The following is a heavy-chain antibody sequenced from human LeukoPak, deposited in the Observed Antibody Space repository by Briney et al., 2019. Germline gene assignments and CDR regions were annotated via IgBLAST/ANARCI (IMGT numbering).Heavy chain of an antibody. D-gene: IGHD4-23*01. J-gene: IGHJ4*02. CDR1: GLTFSSYS. CDR2: ISSSGSTI. V-gene: IGHV3-48*04. CDR3: ARDSGGQPFDY. Sequence: GGSLRLSCAASGLTFSSYSTNWVRQAPGKGLEWVSYISSSGSTIFYADSVRGRFTISRDNAKNSLYLQMNSLRVEDTAIYYCARDSGGQPFDYWGQGTLVTVSS.